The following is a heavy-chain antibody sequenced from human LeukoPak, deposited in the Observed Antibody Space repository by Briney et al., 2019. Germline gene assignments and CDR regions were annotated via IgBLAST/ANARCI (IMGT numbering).Heavy chain of an antibody. CDR1: GGSISSSSYY. D-gene: IGHD6-6*01. V-gene: IGHV4-39*01. J-gene: IGHJ4*02. CDR3: ARHRRARPFDY. CDR2: INHSGST. Sequence: SETLSLTCTVSGGSISSSSYYWGWIRQPPGKGLEWIGEINHSGSTNYNPSLKSRVTISVDTSKNQFSLKLSSVTAADKGVYYCARHRRARPFDYWGQGTLVTVSS.